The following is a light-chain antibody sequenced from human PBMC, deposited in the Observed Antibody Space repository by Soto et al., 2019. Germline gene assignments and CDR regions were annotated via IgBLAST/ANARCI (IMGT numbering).Light chain of an antibody. CDR3: HQYGTLPYD. CDR2: GAS. J-gene: IGKJ2*01. CDR1: QRVSSNY. V-gene: IGKV3-20*01. Sequence: IALPQSPGTLSLSPGARAILSFRASQRVSSNYVAWYQHKPGQAPRLLLQGASIRATGIPDRFSGSGSGTDFTLTISSLYPEEFSVYYCHQYGTLPYDFGQGTKLQIK.